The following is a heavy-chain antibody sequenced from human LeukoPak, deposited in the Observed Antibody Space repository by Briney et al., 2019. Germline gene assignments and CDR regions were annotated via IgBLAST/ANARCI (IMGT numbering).Heavy chain of an antibody. CDR1: GDSVPSNSVA. V-gene: IGHV6-1*01. Sequence: SQTLSLTCAISGDSVPSNSVAWNWIRQSPSRGLEWLGSTYYRSKWYNDYAISIKGRISVNPDTSKNQFSLQLNSVTPDDTAVYYCARDAGWRFDYWGQGTLVTVSS. CDR2: TYYRSKWYN. CDR3: ARDAGWRFDY. J-gene: IGHJ4*02. D-gene: IGHD6-19*01.